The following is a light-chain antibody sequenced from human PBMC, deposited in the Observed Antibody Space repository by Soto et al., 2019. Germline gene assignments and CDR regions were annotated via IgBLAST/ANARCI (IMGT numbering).Light chain of an antibody. CDR3: SSYTTSRALV. Sequence: QSALTQPASVSGSPGQSITISCTGTSSDIGAYNYVSWYQQHPGQAPKLMIYDVSNRPSGVSSRFSASKSGNAASLTISGRQAEDEADYYCSSYTTSRALVFGGGTKLTVL. J-gene: IGLJ3*02. V-gene: IGLV2-14*01. CDR1: SSDIGAYNY. CDR2: DVS.